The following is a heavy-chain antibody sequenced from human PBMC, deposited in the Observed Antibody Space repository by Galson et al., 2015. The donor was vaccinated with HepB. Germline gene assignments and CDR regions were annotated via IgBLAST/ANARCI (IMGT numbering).Heavy chain of an antibody. D-gene: IGHD3-16*01. V-gene: IGHV4-39*01. J-gene: IGHJ4*02. Sequence: ETLSLTCTVSGGSISSSTHDWAWIRQPPGKGLEWIASVRYSGNTHYNPSLKSRVTISVDTSKKKCSLRLTSVTATDTAVYYCARHQLWVGTDYWGQGTLVSVSS. CDR2: VRYSGNT. CDR1: GGSISSSTHD. CDR3: ARHQLWVGTDY.